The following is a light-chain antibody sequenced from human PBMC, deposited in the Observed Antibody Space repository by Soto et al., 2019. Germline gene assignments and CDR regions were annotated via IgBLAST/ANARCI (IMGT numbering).Light chain of an antibody. Sequence: EIVLTQSPGTLSLSPGERATLSCRASQSVSSSYLAWYQQKPGQAPRLLIYGASSRATGIPDRFSGSGSGTDFTLTLSRLEPEDLAMYYCQQYGSLWTFGQGTKVEIK. V-gene: IGKV3-20*01. J-gene: IGKJ1*01. CDR1: QSVSSSY. CDR3: QQYGSLWT. CDR2: GAS.